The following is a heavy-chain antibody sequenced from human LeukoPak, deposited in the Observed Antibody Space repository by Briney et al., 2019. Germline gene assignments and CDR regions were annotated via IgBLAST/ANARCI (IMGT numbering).Heavy chain of an antibody. V-gene: IGHV7-4-1*02. J-gene: IGHJ4*02. CDR3: ARVRVLDYDYGGKGGFFPDY. CDR1: GYTFTSYA. CDR2: INTNTGNP. D-gene: IGHD4-23*01. Sequence: GASVTVSCKASGYTFTSYAMNWVRQAPGQGLEWMGWINTNTGNPTYAQGFTGRFVFPLDTSVSTAYLQISSLKAEDTAVYYCARVRVLDYDYGGKGGFFPDYWGQGTLVTVSS.